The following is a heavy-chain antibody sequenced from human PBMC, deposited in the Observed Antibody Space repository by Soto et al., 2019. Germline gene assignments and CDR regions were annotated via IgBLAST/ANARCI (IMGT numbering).Heavy chain of an antibody. CDR1: GYSINSGYY. J-gene: IGHJ4*02. V-gene: IGHV4-38-2*01. Sequence: ASETLSLTCAVSGYSINSGYYWGWIRQPPGKGLEWIASIYHSGSTYYNPSLKSRVTISVDTSKNQFSLKLSSVTAADTALYYCARIGGRYYPLDYWGQGTLVTVSS. CDR2: IYHSGST. D-gene: IGHD1-26*01. CDR3: ARIGGRYYPLDY.